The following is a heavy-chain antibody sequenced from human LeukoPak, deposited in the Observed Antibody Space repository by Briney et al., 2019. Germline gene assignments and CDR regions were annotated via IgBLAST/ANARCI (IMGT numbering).Heavy chain of an antibody. CDR2: IKQDGSEK. D-gene: IGHD3-10*01. J-gene: IGHJ4*02. Sequence: QAGGSLRLSCAASGFTFSSYWMSWVRQAPGKGLKWVANIKQDGSEKYYVDSVKGRFTISRDNAKNSLYLQMNSLRAEDTAVYYCARDRAEVGITMANWGQGTLVTVSS. CDR3: ARDRAEVGITMAN. V-gene: IGHV3-7*01. CDR1: GFTFSSYW.